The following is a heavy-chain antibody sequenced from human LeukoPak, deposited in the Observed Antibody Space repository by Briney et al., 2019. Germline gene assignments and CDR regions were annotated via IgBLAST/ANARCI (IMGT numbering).Heavy chain of an antibody. V-gene: IGHV3-64D*06. CDR2: ISINGVNT. D-gene: IGHD3-10*01. J-gene: IGHJ4*02. Sequence: GGSLRLSCSASGFTFGSCAMHWVRQAPGKGLEYVSAISINGVNTYYADSVKGRFTISRDNSKNTLYLQMNSLRPEDTAVYFCVPSPITLVRGVSYWGQGTLVTVSS. CDR1: GFTFGSCA. CDR3: VPSPITLVRGVSY.